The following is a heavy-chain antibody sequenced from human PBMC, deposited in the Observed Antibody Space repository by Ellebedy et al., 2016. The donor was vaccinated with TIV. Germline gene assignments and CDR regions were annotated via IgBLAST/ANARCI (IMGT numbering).Heavy chain of an antibody. V-gene: IGHV3-33*01. Sequence: GESLKISXAASGFTFSSYGMHWVRQAPGKGLEWVAVIWYDGSNKYYADSVKGRSTISRDNSKKMLYLQMNSLRAEDTAVYYCAGYYYDSSGYYSGAFDIWGQGTMVTVSS. CDR2: IWYDGSNK. D-gene: IGHD3-22*01. CDR1: GFTFSSYG. CDR3: AGYYYDSSGYYSGAFDI. J-gene: IGHJ3*02.